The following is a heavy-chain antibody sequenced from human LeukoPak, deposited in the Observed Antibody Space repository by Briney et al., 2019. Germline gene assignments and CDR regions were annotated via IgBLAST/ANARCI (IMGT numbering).Heavy chain of an antibody. CDR2: IYYSGIT. D-gene: IGHD3-3*01. CDR1: GRSISSYY. CDR3: ARGVARADWFDP. J-gene: IGHJ5*02. Sequence: SETLSLTCTVSGRSISSYYWSWIRQPPGKGLEWIGYIYYSGITNYNPSLKSRVIISLDTSKNQFSLKLSSVTAADTAVYYCARGVARADWFDPWGQGILVTVSS. V-gene: IGHV4-59*01.